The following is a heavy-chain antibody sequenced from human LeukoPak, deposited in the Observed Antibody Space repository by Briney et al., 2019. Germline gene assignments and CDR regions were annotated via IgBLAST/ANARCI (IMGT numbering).Heavy chain of an antibody. V-gene: IGHV1-24*01. Sequence: ASVKVSCKVSGYTLTELSMHWVRQALGKGLEWMGGFDPEDGETIYAQKFQGRVTMTEDTSTDTAYMELSSLRSEDTAVYYCARGASDYDILTGYLAGAFDIWGQGTMVTVSS. CDR3: ARGASDYDILTGYLAGAFDI. CDR2: FDPEDGET. J-gene: IGHJ3*02. D-gene: IGHD3-9*01. CDR1: GYTLTELS.